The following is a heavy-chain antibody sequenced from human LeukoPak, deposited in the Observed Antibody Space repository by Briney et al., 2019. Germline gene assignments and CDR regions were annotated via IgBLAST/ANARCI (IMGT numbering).Heavy chain of an antibody. V-gene: IGHV3-9*01. D-gene: IGHD4-17*01. Sequence: GGSLRLSCAASGFNFDDYAMHWVRQAPGKGLEWVSGISWNSGNIAYADSVKGRFTISRDSAKTSLYPQINNLRAEDTALYYCAKAHDYGDYAGFDYWGKGTLVSVSS. CDR2: ISWNSGNI. CDR3: AKAHDYGDYAGFDY. J-gene: IGHJ4*02. CDR1: GFNFDDYA.